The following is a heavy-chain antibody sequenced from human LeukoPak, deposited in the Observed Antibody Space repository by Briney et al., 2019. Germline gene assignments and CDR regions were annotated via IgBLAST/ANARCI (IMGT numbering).Heavy chain of an antibody. CDR1: GFTFNNYA. CDR2: INGGSGNS. CDR3: AKGQGYNYGDSIDY. Sequence: GGSLRLSCAASGFTFNNYAMTWVRQAPGKGLEWVSVINGGSGNSYYADSVKGRFTVSRDNSKNTLYLQMNSLRGEDTAVYYCAKGQGYNYGDSIDYWGQGTLVTVSS. J-gene: IGHJ4*02. V-gene: IGHV3-23*01. D-gene: IGHD5-18*01.